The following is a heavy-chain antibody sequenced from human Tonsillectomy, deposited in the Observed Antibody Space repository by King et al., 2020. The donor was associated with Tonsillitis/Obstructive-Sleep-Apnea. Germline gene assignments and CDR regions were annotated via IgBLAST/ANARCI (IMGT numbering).Heavy chain of an antibody. CDR3: AKAMVQGIIITIFDY. J-gene: IGHJ4*02. V-gene: IGHV3-23*04. CDR2: ISGGGGST. D-gene: IGHD3-10*01. Sequence: VQLVESGGGLVQPGGSLRLSCAASGITFSSYAMSWVRQAPGKGLEWVSTISGGGGSTYYADHLKGRFTISRDNSKNTLYLQMNSLRAEDTAVYYCAKAMVQGIIITIFDYWGQGTLVTVSS. CDR1: GITFSSYA.